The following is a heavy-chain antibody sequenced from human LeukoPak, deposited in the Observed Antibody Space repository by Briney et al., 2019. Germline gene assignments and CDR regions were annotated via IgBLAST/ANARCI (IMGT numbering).Heavy chain of an antibody. J-gene: IGHJ4*02. Sequence: PGGSLRLSCAASGFTSSIYAMSWVRQAPGKGLQWVSSITSSGDGTYYADSVKGRFTISRDNSENMLYLQMNSLRVEDTAVYFCAKDWPNYYGSNGHYYRRDGDCWGQGTLVSASS. CDR3: AKDWPNYYGSNGHYYRRDGDC. CDR2: ITSSGDGT. V-gene: IGHV3-23*01. CDR1: GFTSSIYA. D-gene: IGHD3-22*01.